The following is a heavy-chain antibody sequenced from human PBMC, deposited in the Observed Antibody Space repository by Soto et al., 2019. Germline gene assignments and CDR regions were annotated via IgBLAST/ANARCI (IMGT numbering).Heavy chain of an antibody. D-gene: IGHD5-12*01. CDR3: TRARDNNGYFREAEY. Sequence: EVQLLESGGGLVQPGGSLRLSCAASGLTFTNYAMSWVRQAPGKGLEWVAVISGDGGTTVYEDSVKGRFTISRDRPRNTLSLQMNTLRAEDTAIYYCTRARDNNGYFREAEYWGQGTLVTVSS. J-gene: IGHJ4*02. CDR1: GLTFTNYA. V-gene: IGHV3-23*01. CDR2: ISGDGGTT.